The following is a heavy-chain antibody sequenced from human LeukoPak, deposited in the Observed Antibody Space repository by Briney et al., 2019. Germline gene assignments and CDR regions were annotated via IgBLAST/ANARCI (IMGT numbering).Heavy chain of an antibody. V-gene: IGHV1-2*02. CDR1: GYTFTGYY. Sequence: GASVKVSCKASGYTFTGYYMHWVRQAPGQGLEWMGWINPNSGGANYAQKFQGRVTMTRDTSISTAYMELSRLRSDDTAVYYCARGYSSLTLSYYYYYYYMDVWGKGTTVTVSS. CDR3: ARGYSSLTLSYYYYYYYMDV. CDR2: INPNSGGA. J-gene: IGHJ6*03. D-gene: IGHD6-13*01.